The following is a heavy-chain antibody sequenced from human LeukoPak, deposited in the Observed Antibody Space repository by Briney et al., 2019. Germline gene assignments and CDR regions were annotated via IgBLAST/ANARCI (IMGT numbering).Heavy chain of an antibody. V-gene: IGHV4-31*03. CDR1: GGSISSGGYY. CDR3: ARARYCSGGSCYSKLVYYYYGMDV. Sequence: SETLSLTCTVSGGSISSGGYYWSWIRQHPGKGLEWIGYIYYSGSTYYNPSLKSRVTISVDTSKNQFSLKLSSVTAADTAVYYCARARYCSGGSCYSKLVYYYYGMDVWGQGTTVTVSS. J-gene: IGHJ6*02. D-gene: IGHD2-15*01. CDR2: IYYSGST.